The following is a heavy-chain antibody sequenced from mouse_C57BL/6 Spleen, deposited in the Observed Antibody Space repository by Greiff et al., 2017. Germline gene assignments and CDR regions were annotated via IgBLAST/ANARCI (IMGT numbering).Heavy chain of an antibody. Sequence: VQGVESGPELVKPGASVKISCKASGYAFSSSWMNWVKQRPGKGLEWIGRIYPGDGDTNYNGKFKGKATLTADKSSSTAYMQLSSLTSEDSAVYFCARGGDYDRDWFAYWGQGTLVTVSA. D-gene: IGHD2-4*01. CDR3: ARGGDYDRDWFAY. CDR1: GYAFSSSW. V-gene: IGHV1-82*01. J-gene: IGHJ3*01. CDR2: IYPGDGDT.